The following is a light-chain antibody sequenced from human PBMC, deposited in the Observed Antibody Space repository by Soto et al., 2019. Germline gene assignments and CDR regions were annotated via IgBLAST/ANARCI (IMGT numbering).Light chain of an antibody. V-gene: IGLV2-14*01. Sequence: QSALTQPASVSGSPGQSITISCTGTSTDVGGYNYVSWYQHHPGKAPKLMIYEVNDRPSGVSNRFSGSKSGNTASLTISGLQADDEADYYCSSYTSSGTLVFGGGTKLTVL. CDR3: SSYTSSGTLV. CDR1: STDVGGYNY. J-gene: IGLJ2*01. CDR2: EVN.